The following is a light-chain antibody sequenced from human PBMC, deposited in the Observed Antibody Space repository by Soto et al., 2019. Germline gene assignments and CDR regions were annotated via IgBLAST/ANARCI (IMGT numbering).Light chain of an antibody. J-gene: IGLJ2*01. CDR2: DVS. CDR1: SSDVGGYNY. CDR3: SSYPSSSTLVV. V-gene: IGLV2-14*01. Sequence: QSVLTQPASVSGSPGQSITISCTGTSSDVGGYNYVSWYQQHPGKAPKLMIYDVSNRPSGVSNRFSGYKSGNTASLTISGLQAEDEADYYCSSYPSSSTLVVFGGGTKVTVL.